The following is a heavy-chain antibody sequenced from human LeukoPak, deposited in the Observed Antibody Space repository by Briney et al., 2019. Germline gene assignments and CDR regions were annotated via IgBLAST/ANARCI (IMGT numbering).Heavy chain of an antibody. CDR3: ARDRGSSNYGLSIYYYYGMDV. CDR1: GYTFTGYY. Sequence: ASVKVSCKASGYTFTGYYMHWVRQAPGQGLEWMGWINPNSGGTNYAQKFQGRVTMTRDTSISTAYMELSRLRSDDTAVYYCARDRGSSNYGLSIYYYYGMDVWGQGTTVTVSS. CDR2: INPNSGGT. V-gene: IGHV1-2*02. J-gene: IGHJ6*02. D-gene: IGHD4-11*01.